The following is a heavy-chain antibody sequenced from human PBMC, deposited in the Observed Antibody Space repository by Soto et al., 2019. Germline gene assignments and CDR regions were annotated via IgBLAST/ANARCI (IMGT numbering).Heavy chain of an antibody. Sequence: SETLSLTCTVSGASITGTSYWSWIRQPAGKGLEWIGRFSLSGTTNYNPSLRSRVTMSADVSKNQFSLRLTSVTAAGTALYYCARGMTPPGAPAWYYFDSWGQGTLVTVS. CDR2: FSLSGTT. D-gene: IGHD2-8*02. CDR1: GASITGTSY. J-gene: IGHJ4*02. V-gene: IGHV4-4*07. CDR3: ARGMTPPGAPAWYYFDS.